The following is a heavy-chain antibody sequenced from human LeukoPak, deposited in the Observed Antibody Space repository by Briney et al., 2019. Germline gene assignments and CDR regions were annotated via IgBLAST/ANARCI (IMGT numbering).Heavy chain of an antibody. V-gene: IGHV3-49*04. CDR2: IRSKAYGGTT. Sequence: GGSLRLSCTASGFTFGDYAMSWVRQAPGKGLEWVGFIRSKAYGGTTEYAASVKGRFTISRDDSKSIAYLQMNGLKTEDTAVYYCTRISLGATVDYWGQGTLVTVSS. CDR3: TRISLGATVDY. J-gene: IGHJ4*02. CDR1: GFTFGDYA. D-gene: IGHD1-26*01.